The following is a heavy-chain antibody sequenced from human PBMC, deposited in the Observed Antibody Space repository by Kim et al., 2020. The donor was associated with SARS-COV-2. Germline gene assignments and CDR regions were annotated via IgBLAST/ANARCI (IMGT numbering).Heavy chain of an antibody. Sequence: SETLSLTCAVYGGSFSGYYWSWIRQPPGKGLEWIGEINHSGSTNYNPSLKSRVTISVDTSKNQFSLKLSSVTAADTAVYYCARALRGMDVWGQGTTVTVSS. V-gene: IGHV4-34*01. CDR1: GGSFSGYY. CDR2: INHSGST. CDR3: ARALRGMDV. J-gene: IGHJ6*02.